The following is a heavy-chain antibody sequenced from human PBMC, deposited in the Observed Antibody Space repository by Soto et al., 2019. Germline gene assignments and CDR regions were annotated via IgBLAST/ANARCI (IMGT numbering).Heavy chain of an antibody. D-gene: IGHD5-18*01. CDR3: ARTKDTAMANDY. CDR1: GGSISSGDYY. CDR2: IYYSGIT. J-gene: IGHJ4*02. V-gene: IGHV4-30-4*01. Sequence: KTSETLSLTCTVSGGSISSGDYYWSWIRQPPGKGLEWIGHIYYSGITYYNPSLRSRVTMSVETSKNQFSLKLSSVTAADTAVYYCARTKDTAMANDYWGQGTLVTVSS.